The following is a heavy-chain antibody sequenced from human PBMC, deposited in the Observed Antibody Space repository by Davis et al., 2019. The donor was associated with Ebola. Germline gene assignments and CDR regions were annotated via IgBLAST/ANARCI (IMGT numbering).Heavy chain of an antibody. CDR1: GFTFTTYW. CDR3: ARDSVRELGASHYFYNGMDV. V-gene: IGHV3-74*01. Sequence: HTGGSLRLSCVASGFTFTTYWMYWVRQAPGKGLVWVSHINSDGSVISYADFVKGRFTTSRDNAKNTVYLEMNSLSAEDTAVYFCARDSVRELGASHYFYNGMDVWGQGTTVIVSS. CDR2: INSDGSVI. D-gene: IGHD1-26*01. J-gene: IGHJ6*02.